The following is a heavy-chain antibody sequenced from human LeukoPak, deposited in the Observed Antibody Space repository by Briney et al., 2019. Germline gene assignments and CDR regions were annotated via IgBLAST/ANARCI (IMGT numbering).Heavy chain of an antibody. J-gene: IGHJ5*02. CDR3: ARGITMVRGVNNWFDP. D-gene: IGHD3-10*01. CDR1: GGSISSYY. Sequence: PSETLSLTCTVSGGSISSYYWSWIRQPPGKGLESIGYIYYSGSTNYNPSLKSRVTISVDTSKNQFSLKLSSVTAADTAVYYCARGITMVRGVNNWFDPWGQGTLVTVSS. CDR2: IYYSGST. V-gene: IGHV4-59*01.